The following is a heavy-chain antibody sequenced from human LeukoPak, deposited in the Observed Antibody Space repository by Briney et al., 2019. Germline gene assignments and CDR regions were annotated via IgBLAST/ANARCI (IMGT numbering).Heavy chain of an antibody. D-gene: IGHD2-15*01. J-gene: IGHJ5*02. CDR2: INPSGGST. Sequence: ASVKVSCKASGYTFTSYYMHWVRQAPGQGLEWMGIINPSGGSTSYAQKFQGRVTMTRDTSTSTVYMELSSLRSEDTAVYYCARAYGPLPGGSPWFDPWGQGTLVTVSS. CDR3: ARAYGPLPGGSPWFDP. CDR1: GYTFTSYY. V-gene: IGHV1-46*01.